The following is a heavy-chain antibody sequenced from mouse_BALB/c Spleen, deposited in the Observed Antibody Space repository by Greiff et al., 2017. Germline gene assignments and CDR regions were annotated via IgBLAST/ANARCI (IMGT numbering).Heavy chain of an antibody. J-gene: IGHJ4*01. CDR1: GFTFSSYA. V-gene: IGHV5-9-4*01. D-gene: IGHD1-1*01. CDR2: ISSGGSYT. CDR3: ARDGGPPIRDAMDY. Sequence: EVQVVESGGGLVKPGGSLKLSCAASGFTFSSYAMSWVRQSPEKRLEWVAEISSGGSYTYYPDTVTGRFTISRDNAKNTLYLEMSSLRSEDTAMYYCARDGGPPIRDAMDYWGQGTSVTVSS.